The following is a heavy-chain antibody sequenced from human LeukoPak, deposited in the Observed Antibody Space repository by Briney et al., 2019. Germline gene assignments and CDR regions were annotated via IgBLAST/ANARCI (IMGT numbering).Heavy chain of an antibody. Sequence: PSETLSLTCAVYGGSFSGYYWSWIRQPPGKGLEWIGEINHSGSTNYNPSLKSRVTISVDTSKNQFSLKLSSVTAADTAVYYCARGGYGDHYFDYWGQGTLVTVSS. CDR3: ARGGYGDHYFDY. J-gene: IGHJ4*02. D-gene: IGHD4-17*01. CDR1: GGSFSGYY. V-gene: IGHV4-34*01. CDR2: INHSGST.